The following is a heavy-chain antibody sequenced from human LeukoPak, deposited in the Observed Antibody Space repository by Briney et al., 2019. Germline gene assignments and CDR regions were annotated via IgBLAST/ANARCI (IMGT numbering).Heavy chain of an antibody. CDR3: AKGGGSSSSPPFDY. CDR1: GFMFSTYA. Sequence: GGSLRLSCAGSGFMFSTYAMSWVRQAPGKGLEWVSAISASGGSTYYTDSVKGRFTISRDNSKNTLYLQMNSLRAEDTAVYYCAKGGGSSSSPPFDYWGQGTLVTVSS. CDR2: ISASGGST. J-gene: IGHJ4*02. D-gene: IGHD6-6*01. V-gene: IGHV3-23*01.